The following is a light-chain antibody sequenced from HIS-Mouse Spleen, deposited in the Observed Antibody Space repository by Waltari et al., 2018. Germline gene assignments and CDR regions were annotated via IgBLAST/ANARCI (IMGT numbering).Light chain of an antibody. J-gene: IGLJ2*01. CDR1: SSDVGGYNY. Sequence: QSALTQPASGSGSPGQSITISCTGTSSDVGGYNYGSWYQQHPGKAPKHMIYDVSNRPSGFSNRFSGSKSGNTASLTISGLQAEDEADYYCSSYTSSSFNVVFGGGTKLTVL. V-gene: IGLV2-14*03. CDR2: DVS. CDR3: SSYTSSSFNVV.